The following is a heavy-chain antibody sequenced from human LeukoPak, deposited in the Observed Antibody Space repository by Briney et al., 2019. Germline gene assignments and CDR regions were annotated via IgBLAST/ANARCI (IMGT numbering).Heavy chain of an antibody. CDR1: GGTFSSYA. J-gene: IGHJ3*02. CDR2: IIPIFGTA. Sequence: SVEVLCKASGGTFSSYAIRCVRQAPGQGFEWMGGIIPIFGTANYAQKFQGRVTITADESTSTAYMELSSLRSEDTAVYYCASEEGDDAFDIWGQGTMVTVSS. V-gene: IGHV1-69*13. CDR3: ASEEGDDAFDI. D-gene: IGHD3-16*01.